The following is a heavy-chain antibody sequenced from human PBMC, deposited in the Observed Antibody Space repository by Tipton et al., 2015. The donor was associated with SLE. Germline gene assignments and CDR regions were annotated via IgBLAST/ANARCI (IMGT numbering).Heavy chain of an antibody. Sequence: TLSLTCTVSGGSISESTYSWDWNRQAPGKGLEWIGSMYFSGNTYYNPFLRSRVTISADTSKNQFSLKLTSVTAADTAVYYCARDPKYWGQGTLVIVSS. CDR3: ARDPKY. V-gene: IGHV4-39*07. CDR1: GGSISESTYS. J-gene: IGHJ4*02. CDR2: MYFSGNT.